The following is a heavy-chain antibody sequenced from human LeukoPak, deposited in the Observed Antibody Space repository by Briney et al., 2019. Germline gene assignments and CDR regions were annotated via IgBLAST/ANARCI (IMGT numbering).Heavy chain of an antibody. Sequence: AGGSLRLSCAASGFTFSSYSMNWVRQAPGKGLEWVSYISRSSSTIYYADSVKGRFTISRDNAKNSLYLQMNSLRAEDTAVYYCARDTDRGFDYWGQGTLVTVSS. V-gene: IGHV3-48*01. CDR3: ARDTDRGFDY. D-gene: IGHD3-22*01. CDR1: GFTFSSYS. CDR2: ISRSSSTI. J-gene: IGHJ4*02.